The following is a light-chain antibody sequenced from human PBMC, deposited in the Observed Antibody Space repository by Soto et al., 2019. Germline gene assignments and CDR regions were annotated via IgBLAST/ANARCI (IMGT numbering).Light chain of an antibody. CDR3: QKYNSAPWT. CDR2: AAS. Sequence: DIHMTQSPSTLSGSVGDRVTITFRASQGISSYLAWYQQKPGKVPKLLIYAASTLQSGVPSRFSGSGSGTDFTLTISSLQPEDVATYYCQKYNSAPWTFGQGTKVDIK. CDR1: QGISSY. J-gene: IGKJ1*01. V-gene: IGKV1-27*01.